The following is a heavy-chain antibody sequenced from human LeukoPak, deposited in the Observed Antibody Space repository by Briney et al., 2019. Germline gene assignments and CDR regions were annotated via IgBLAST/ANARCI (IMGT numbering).Heavy chain of an antibody. CDR1: GGSFSGYY. D-gene: IGHD4-17*01. CDR3: ARKLMTTVTILFDY. CDR2: INHSGST. V-gene: IGHV4-34*01. Sequence: SETLSLTCAVYGGSFSGYYWSWLRQPPGKGLEWIGEINHSGSTNYNPSLKSRVTISVDTSKNQFSLKLSSVTAADTAVYYCARKLMTTVTILFDYWGQGTLVTVSS. J-gene: IGHJ4*02.